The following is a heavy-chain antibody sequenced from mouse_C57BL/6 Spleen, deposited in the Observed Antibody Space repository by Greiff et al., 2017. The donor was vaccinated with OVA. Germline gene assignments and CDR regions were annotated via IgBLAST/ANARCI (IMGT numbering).Heavy chain of an antibody. Sequence: QVQLQQPGAELVRPGSSVKLSCKASGYTFTSYWMHWVKQRPIQGLEWIGNIDPSDSETHYNQKFKGKAILTADKSSSTAYMELRSLTSEASAVYYCTRDLLWLRQGYWGQGTTLTVSS. V-gene: IGHV1-52*01. CDR3: TRDLLWLRQGY. J-gene: IGHJ2*01. D-gene: IGHD2-2*01. CDR1: GYTFTSYW. CDR2: IDPSDSET.